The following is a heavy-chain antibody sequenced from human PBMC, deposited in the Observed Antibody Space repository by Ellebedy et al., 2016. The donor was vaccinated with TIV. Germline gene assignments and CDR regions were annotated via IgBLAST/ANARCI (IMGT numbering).Heavy chain of an antibody. CDR2: IYYSGST. J-gene: IGHJ4*02. V-gene: IGHV4-39*02. D-gene: IGHD2-15*01. CDR1: GGSISSSSYY. CDR3: ARAFIADRPRGYFDY. Sequence: SETLSLTXTVSGGSISSSSYYWGWIRQPPGKGLEWIGSIYYSGSTYSNPSLKSRVTVSIDTSKNQFSLRLSSVTAADTAVYYCARAFIADRPRGYFDYWGQGTLVTVSS.